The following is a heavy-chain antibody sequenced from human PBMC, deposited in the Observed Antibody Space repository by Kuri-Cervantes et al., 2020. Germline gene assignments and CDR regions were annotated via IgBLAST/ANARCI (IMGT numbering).Heavy chain of an antibody. D-gene: IGHD2-21*01. CDR1: GFTFSTYG. Sequence: GESLKISCAASGFTFSTYGMHWVRQAPGKGLEWVAFIQYDGSNKYYADSVKGRFTISRDNSKSTLYLQMNSLRAEDTAVYYCASNRGLLYWGQGTLVTVSS. CDR3: ASNRGLLY. CDR2: IQYDGSNK. J-gene: IGHJ4*02. V-gene: IGHV3-30*02.